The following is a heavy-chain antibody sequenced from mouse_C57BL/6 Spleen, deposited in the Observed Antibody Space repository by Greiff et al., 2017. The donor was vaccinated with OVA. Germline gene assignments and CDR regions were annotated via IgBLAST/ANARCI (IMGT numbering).Heavy chain of an antibody. D-gene: IGHD1-1*01. J-gene: IGHJ4*01. CDR2: ISGGGGNT. Sequence: EVMLVESGGGLVKPGGSLKLSCAASGFTFSSYTMSWVRQTPEKRLEWVATISGGGGNTYYPDSVKGRFTISRDNAKNTLYLQMSSLRSEDTALYYCARDITTVVVPYAMDYWGQGTSVTVSS. V-gene: IGHV5-9*01. CDR3: ARDITTVVVPYAMDY. CDR1: GFTFSSYT.